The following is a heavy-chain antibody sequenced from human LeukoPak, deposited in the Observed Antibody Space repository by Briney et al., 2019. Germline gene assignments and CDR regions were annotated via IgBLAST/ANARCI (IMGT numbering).Heavy chain of an antibody. Sequence: GGSLRLSCAASGFTFSSYELNWVRQTPGKGLEWVSYITSSGSSIYYADSVKGRFTISRDNAKNSLCLQMNSLRAEDTAVYYCARQYYYDTSGYDAFDIWGQGTMVTVSS. V-gene: IGHV3-48*03. J-gene: IGHJ3*02. CDR3: ARQYYYDTSGYDAFDI. CDR1: GFTFSSYE. CDR2: ITSSGSSI. D-gene: IGHD3-22*01.